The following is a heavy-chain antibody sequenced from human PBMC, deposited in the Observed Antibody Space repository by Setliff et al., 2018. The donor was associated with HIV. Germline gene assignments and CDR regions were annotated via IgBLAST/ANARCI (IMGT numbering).Heavy chain of an antibody. CDR1: GGTFSSYA. CDR2: IIPILGIT. V-gene: IGHV1-69*10. J-gene: IGHJ4*02. Sequence: SVKVSCKASGGTFSSYAISWVRQAPGQGLEWMGGIIPILGITNYAQKFQGRVTINADISTSTAYMDLSRLRSEDTAVYYCARGIDGSYLKFFDNWGQGTLVTVSS. CDR3: ARGIDGSYLKFFDN. D-gene: IGHD1-26*01.